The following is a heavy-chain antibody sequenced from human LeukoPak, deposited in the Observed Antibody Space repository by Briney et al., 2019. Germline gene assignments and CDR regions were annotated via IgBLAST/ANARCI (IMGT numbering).Heavy chain of an antibody. V-gene: IGHV3-21*01. CDR2: ISSSSSYI. CDR1: GFTFSSYS. D-gene: IGHD2-15*01. J-gene: IGHJ4*02. CDR3: ARDPPSSVVVVAATHGY. Sequence: GGSLRLSCAASGFTFSSYSMSWVRQAPGKGLEWVSSISSSSSYIYYADSVKGRFTISRDNAKNSLYLQMNSLRAEDTAVYYCARDPPSSVVVVAATHGYWGQGTLVTVSS.